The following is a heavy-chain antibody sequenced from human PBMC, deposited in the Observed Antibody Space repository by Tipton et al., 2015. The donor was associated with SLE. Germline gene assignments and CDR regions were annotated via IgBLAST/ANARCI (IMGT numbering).Heavy chain of an antibody. Sequence: SLRLSCAASGFTFSSYEMNWVRQAPGKGLEWVSYISSSGSTIYYADSVKGRFTISRDNAKNSLYLQTNSLRAEDTAVYYCARDRLRYFDWLSGYGMDVWGQGTTVTVSS. D-gene: IGHD3-9*01. J-gene: IGHJ6*02. CDR1: GFTFSSYE. CDR2: ISSSGSTI. CDR3: ARDRLRYFDWLSGYGMDV. V-gene: IGHV3-48*03.